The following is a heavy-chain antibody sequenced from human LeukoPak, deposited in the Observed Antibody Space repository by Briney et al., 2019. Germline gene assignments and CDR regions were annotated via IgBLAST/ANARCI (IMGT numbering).Heavy chain of an antibody. CDR3: ARARAGRRFLEWLLSPPDY. CDR2: INSDGSST. V-gene: IGHV3-74*01. D-gene: IGHD3-3*01. J-gene: IGHJ4*02. Sequence: GGSLRLSCAASGFTFSSYWMHWVRQAPGKGLVWVSRINSDGSSTSYADSVKGRFTISRDNAKNTLYLQTNSLRAEDTAVYYCARARAGRRFLEWLLSPPDYWGQGTLVTVSS. CDR1: GFTFSSYW.